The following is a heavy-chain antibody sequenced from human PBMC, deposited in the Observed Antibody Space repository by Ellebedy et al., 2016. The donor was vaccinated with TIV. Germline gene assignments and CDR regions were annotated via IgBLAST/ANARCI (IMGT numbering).Heavy chain of an antibody. V-gene: IGHV3-23*01. CDR3: AKVHTSGYLDY. D-gene: IGHD3-22*01. CDR1: GIIFSHYA. Sequence: GGSLRLSCAASGIIFSHYAMSWVRQAPGKGLEWVSDITDTGDPTYYADSVKGRFTISRDNSKDTLYLQMNGLRAEDTAVYYCAKVHTSGYLDYWGQGILATVSS. J-gene: IGHJ4*02. CDR2: ITDTGDPT.